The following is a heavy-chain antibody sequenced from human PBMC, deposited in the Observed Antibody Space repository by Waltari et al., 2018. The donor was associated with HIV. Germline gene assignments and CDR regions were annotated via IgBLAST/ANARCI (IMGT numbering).Heavy chain of an antibody. V-gene: IGHV4-39*01. CDR1: GGSVTRHNLY. CDR2: MYNSGTT. CDR3: ARRGDGFNQHARLDH. Sequence: QLHLQESGPGLVKPSDTLALPCTISGGSVTRHNLYWAWTRQPPGKGLDLIALMYNSGTTDYKPSLKSRVSMSRDTSKNRFSLRLHSVTAADTAIYYCARRGDGFNQHARLDHWGPGTLVTVSS. D-gene: IGHD2-2*01. J-gene: IGHJ4*02.